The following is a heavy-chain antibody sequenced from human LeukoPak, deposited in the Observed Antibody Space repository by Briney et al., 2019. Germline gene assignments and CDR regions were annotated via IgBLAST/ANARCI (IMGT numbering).Heavy chain of an antibody. Sequence: GGSLRLSCAASGFTFSSYAMSWVRQAPGKGLEWVSTIRSGGGYTYYAGSVKGRFTISRDNSKNTLYVQMNSLRAEDTAVYYCAKSLYYYYYIDVWGKGTTVTVSS. CDR2: IRSGGGYT. V-gene: IGHV3-23*01. J-gene: IGHJ6*03. CDR1: GFTFSSYA. CDR3: AKSLYYYYYIDV.